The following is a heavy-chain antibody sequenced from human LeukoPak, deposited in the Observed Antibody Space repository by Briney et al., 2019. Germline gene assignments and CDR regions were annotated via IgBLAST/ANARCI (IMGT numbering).Heavy chain of an antibody. CDR1: GFTFSNYA. V-gene: IGHV3-33*06. CDR2: IWYDGSNI. D-gene: IGHD4-17*01. J-gene: IGHJ4*02. Sequence: PGRSLRLSCVASGFTFSNYAMHWVRQTPGKGLEWVAVIWYDGSNIYYGDSVKGRFTIYRDDSKNTLYRQMNSLRAEDTAVYYCAKDGGDYGTSGGDFWGQGTLVTVSS. CDR3: AKDGGDYGTSGGDF.